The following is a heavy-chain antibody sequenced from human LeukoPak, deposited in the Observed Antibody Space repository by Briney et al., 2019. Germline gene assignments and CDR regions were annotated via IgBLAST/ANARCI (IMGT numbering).Heavy chain of an antibody. J-gene: IGHJ4*02. CDR2: IGIAGVT. CDR1: GFTFSSYD. V-gene: IGHV3-13*04. Sequence: PWGSLRLSCAASGFTFSSYDMHWVRQVTGKRLEWVSAIGIAGVTYPLDSVKGRFTICRENAKNSLYLQMNSLRAGDTAVYYCARGGDRDYWGQGTLVTVSS. CDR3: ARGGDRDY.